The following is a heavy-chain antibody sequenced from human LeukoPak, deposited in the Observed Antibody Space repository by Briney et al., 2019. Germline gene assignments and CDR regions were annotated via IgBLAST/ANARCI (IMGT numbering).Heavy chain of an antibody. CDR3: AKLLGDVTTLDY. D-gene: IGHD3-16*01. CDR2: INPDGSMK. V-gene: IGHV3-7*01. Sequence: GGSLRLSCAGSGFIFSRSSMAWVRQSPGKGLEWVATINPDGSMKWYLDSVNGRFTISRDNSDNAVFLQMNSLRVEDMAVYYCAKLLGDVTTLDYWGQGILVTVSS. J-gene: IGHJ4*02. CDR1: GFIFSRSS.